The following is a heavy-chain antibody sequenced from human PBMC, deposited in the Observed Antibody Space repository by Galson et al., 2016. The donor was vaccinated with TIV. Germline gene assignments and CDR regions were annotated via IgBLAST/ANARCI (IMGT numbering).Heavy chain of an antibody. Sequence: PALVKPTQTLTLTCSFSGFSLTTGGMRVSWIRQPPGKALEWLARIDWDDDKFYGTSLRTRLTISKDTSKNRVVLTMTNMDPVDTATYYCAHHDYNDFFAYWGQGILVTVSS. CDR1: GFSLTTGGMR. CDR3: AHHDYNDFFAY. CDR2: IDWDDDK. D-gene: IGHD4-11*01. V-gene: IGHV2-70*04. J-gene: IGHJ4*02.